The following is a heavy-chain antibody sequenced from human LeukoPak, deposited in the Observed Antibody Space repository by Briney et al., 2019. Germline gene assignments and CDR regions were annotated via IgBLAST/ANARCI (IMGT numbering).Heavy chain of an antibody. CDR1: GYTFTRNG. CDR2: VSANSGNT. V-gene: IGHV1-18*01. Sequence: GASVKVSCKPSGYTFTRNGISWMRQAPGQGLEWMGWVSANSGNTNYAQKFQGRVTMTADTSTSTAYMELRSLRSDDTAVYYCARDVNYAFDYWGQGTLVIVSS. D-gene: IGHD3-16*01. CDR3: ARDVNYAFDY. J-gene: IGHJ4*02.